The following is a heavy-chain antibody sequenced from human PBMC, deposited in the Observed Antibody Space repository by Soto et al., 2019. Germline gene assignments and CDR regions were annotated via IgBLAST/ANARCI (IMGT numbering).Heavy chain of an antibody. V-gene: IGHV3-30*19. CDR1: GFMFKSYV. D-gene: IGHD3-16*01. CDR2: TSYDGNNK. CDR3: ARWGTTGGFDL. J-gene: IGHJ4*02. Sequence: QLQLVESGGGVAQPGTSLRLSCTASGFMFKSYVMHWVRQAPGKGLEWVALTSYDGNNKYYGDSVKGRFTVSRDNSKNTLHLQMGSLRPEDTALYYCARWGTTGGFDLWGQGTMVSVSS.